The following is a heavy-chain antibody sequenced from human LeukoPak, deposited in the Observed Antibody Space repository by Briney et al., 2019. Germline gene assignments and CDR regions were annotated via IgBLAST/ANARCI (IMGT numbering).Heavy chain of an antibody. CDR3: YVATAMVIGY. D-gene: IGHD5-18*01. CDR1: GGTFSSYA. J-gene: IGHJ4*02. CDR2: IIPIFGTA. V-gene: IGHV1-69*13. Sequence: SVKVSCKASGGTFSSYAISWVRQAPGQGLEWMGGIIPIFGTANYAQKFQGSVTITADESTSTPYIDLSSLRSEDTAVYYCYVATAMVIGYWGQGTLVTVSS.